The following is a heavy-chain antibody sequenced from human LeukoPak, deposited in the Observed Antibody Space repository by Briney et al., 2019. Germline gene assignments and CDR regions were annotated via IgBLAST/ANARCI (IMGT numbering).Heavy chain of an antibody. D-gene: IGHD3-9*01. Sequence: GGSLRLSCAASGFTFSSYEMNWVRQAPGKGLEWVSSISSSSSYIYYADSVKGRFTISRDNAKNSLYLQMNSLRAEDTAVYYCASLTYYDILTGYDDAFDIWGQGTMVTVSS. V-gene: IGHV3-21*01. J-gene: IGHJ3*02. CDR1: GFTFSSYE. CDR2: ISSSSSYI. CDR3: ASLTYYDILTGYDDAFDI.